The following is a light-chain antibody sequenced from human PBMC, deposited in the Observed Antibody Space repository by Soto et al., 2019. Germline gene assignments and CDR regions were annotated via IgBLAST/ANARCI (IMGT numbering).Light chain of an antibody. CDR3: QQSGDTPPWT. J-gene: IGKJ1*01. V-gene: IGKV1-39*01. CDR1: QTVRKY. CDR2: AAS. Sequence: LQTPQSPSSLAASVGHRFMFTCRASQTVRKYLNWCQHKPGNAPTLLIYAASSLQSGVTSRFSGSGSGTEFTLTITSLQPEDFATYYCQQSGDTPPWTFGQGTKVDIK.